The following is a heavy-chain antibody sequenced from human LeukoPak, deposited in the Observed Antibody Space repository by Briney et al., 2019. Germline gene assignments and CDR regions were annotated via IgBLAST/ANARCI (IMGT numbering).Heavy chain of an antibody. CDR3: ARPGGSSGWRNFDY. CDR2: INHSGST. CDR1: DGSISSYY. Sequence: SETLSLTCTVSDGSISSYYWSWIRQPPGKGLEWIGEINHSGSTNYNPSLKSRVSISVDTSKNQFSLRLNSVTAADTAVYYCARPGGSSGWRNFDYWGQGTLVTVSS. D-gene: IGHD6-19*01. J-gene: IGHJ4*02. V-gene: IGHV4-34*01.